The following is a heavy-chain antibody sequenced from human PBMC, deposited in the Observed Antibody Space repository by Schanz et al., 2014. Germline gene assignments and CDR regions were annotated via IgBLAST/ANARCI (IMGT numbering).Heavy chain of an antibody. CDR1: GFTFSSYS. J-gene: IGHJ5*02. Sequence: EVQLVESGGGLVQPGGSLRLSCTASGFTFSSYSMSWVRQAPGKGLEWVSALSEGGGGTHYADFVRGRFTISSDSSKNTLYLQMSSLRADDTAVYYCAKAADWPVTRFDPWGQGTLVNVSS. CDR3: AKAADWPVTRFDP. D-gene: IGHD3-9*01. CDR2: LSEGGGGT. V-gene: IGHV3-23*04.